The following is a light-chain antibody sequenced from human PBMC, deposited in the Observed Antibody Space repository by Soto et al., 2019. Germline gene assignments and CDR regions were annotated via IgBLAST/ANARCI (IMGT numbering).Light chain of an antibody. Sequence: DIQMTQSPSTLSASVGDRVTITCRASQSISSWLAWYQQKPGKAPKLLIYKASSLESGVPSRFRGSGSGTEFPLTISSLQPDDFATSYCQQYNSYPWTFGQGTKVEIK. CDR3: QQYNSYPWT. CDR2: KAS. CDR1: QSISSW. V-gene: IGKV1-5*03. J-gene: IGKJ1*01.